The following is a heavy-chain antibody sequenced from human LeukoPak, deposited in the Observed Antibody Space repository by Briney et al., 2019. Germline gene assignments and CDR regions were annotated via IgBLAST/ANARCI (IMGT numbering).Heavy chain of an antibody. Sequence: KPGGSLRLSCAASGFTFSSYSMNWVRQAPGKGLEWVSSISSSSSYIYYADSVKGRFTISRDNAKNSLYLQMNSLRAEDTAVYYCAKDDYGGNSPLDYWGQGTLVTVSS. CDR1: GFTFSSYS. CDR2: ISSSSSYI. V-gene: IGHV3-21*04. J-gene: IGHJ4*02. D-gene: IGHD4-23*01. CDR3: AKDDYGGNSPLDY.